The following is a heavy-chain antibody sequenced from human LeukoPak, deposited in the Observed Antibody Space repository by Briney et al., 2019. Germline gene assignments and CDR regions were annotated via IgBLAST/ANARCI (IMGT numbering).Heavy chain of an antibody. Sequence: SVKVSCKASGYTFTSYGISWVRQAPGQGLEWMGRIIPILGIANYAQKFQGRVTITADKSTSTAYMELSSLRSEDTAVYYCARLSPNYYDSWGQGTLVTVSS. CDR1: GYTFTSYG. CDR3: ARLSPNYYDS. V-gene: IGHV1-69*04. J-gene: IGHJ4*02. CDR2: IIPILGIA. D-gene: IGHD3-22*01.